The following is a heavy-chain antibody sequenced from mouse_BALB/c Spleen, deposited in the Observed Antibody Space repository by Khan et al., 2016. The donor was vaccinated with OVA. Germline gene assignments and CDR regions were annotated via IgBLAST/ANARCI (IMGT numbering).Heavy chain of an antibody. J-gene: IGHJ2*01. V-gene: IGHV9-2-1*01. CDR2: INTETGEP. CDR3: ASGLKYGNFDY. D-gene: IGHD2-10*02. CDR1: GYTFTDYS. Sequence: QIQLVQSGPELKKPGETVKLSCKASGYTFTDYSMHWVKQAPGKGLKWMGWINTETGEPTYADDFKGRFAFSLETSASTAYLQINNLKNEDTATYFCASGLKYGNFDYWGQGTTLTVSS.